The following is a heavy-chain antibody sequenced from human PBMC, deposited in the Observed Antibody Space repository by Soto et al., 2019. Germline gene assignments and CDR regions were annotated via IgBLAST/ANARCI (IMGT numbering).Heavy chain of an antibody. J-gene: IGHJ4*02. CDR3: ARDLSAAAAIDY. D-gene: IGHD6-13*01. V-gene: IGHV1-3*01. CDR1: GYTFTSYA. Sequence: GASVKVSCKASGYTFTSYAMHWVHQAPGQRLEWMGWINAGNGNTKYSQKFQGRVTITRDTSASTAYMELSSLRSEDTAVYYCARDLSAAAAIDYWGQGTLVTVSS. CDR2: INAGNGNT.